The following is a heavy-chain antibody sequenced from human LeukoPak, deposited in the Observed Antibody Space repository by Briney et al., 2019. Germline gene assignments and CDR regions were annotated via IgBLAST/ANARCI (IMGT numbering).Heavy chain of an antibody. Sequence: GGSLRLSCAASGFTFSSYAMSWVRQAPGKGLEWVSAISGGGGSTYYADSAKGRFTISRDNSKNTLYLQMNSLRAEDTAVYYCVTYYYGSGSSVFDYWGQGTLVTVSS. CDR2: ISGGGGST. CDR3: VTYYYGSGSSVFDY. V-gene: IGHV3-23*01. CDR1: GFTFSSYA. J-gene: IGHJ4*02. D-gene: IGHD3-10*01.